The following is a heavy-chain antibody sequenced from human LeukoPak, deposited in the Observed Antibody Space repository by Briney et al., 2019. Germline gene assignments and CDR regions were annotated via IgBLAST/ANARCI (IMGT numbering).Heavy chain of an antibody. CDR3: ARDRGSSWPHSDYYFDY. Sequence: SETLSLTCAAYGGSFSGYYWSWIRQPPGKGLEWIGEINHSGSTNYNPSLKSRVTISVDTSKNQFSLKLSSVTAADTAVYYCARDRGSSWPHSDYYFDYWGQGTLVTVSS. CDR2: INHSGST. J-gene: IGHJ4*02. V-gene: IGHV4-34*01. CDR1: GGSFSGYY. D-gene: IGHD6-13*01.